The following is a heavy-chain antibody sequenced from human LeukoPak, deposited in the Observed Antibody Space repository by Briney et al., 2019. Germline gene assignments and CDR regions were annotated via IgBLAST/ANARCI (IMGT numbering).Heavy chain of an antibody. CDR1: GFTFSSYG. J-gene: IGHJ4*02. CDR2: ISYDGSNK. D-gene: IGHD6-13*01. CDR3: AEGRSSWQDY. V-gene: IGHV3-30*18. Sequence: GGSLRLSCAASGFTFSSYGMHWVRQAPGKGLEWVAVISYDGSNKYYADSVKGRFTTSRDNSKNTLYLQMNSLRAEDTAVYYCAEGRSSWQDYWGQGTLVTVSS.